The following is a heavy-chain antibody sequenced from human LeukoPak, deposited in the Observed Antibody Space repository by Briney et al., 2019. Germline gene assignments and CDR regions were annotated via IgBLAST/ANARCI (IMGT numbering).Heavy chain of an antibody. CDR3: ARLNFGAAGNWFDP. V-gene: IGHV1-69*06. J-gene: IGHJ5*02. D-gene: IGHD6-13*01. CDR1: GGTFSSYA. Sequence: SVKVSCKASGGTFSSYAISWVRQAPGQGLEWMGGIIPIFGTANYAQKFQGRVTITADKSTSTAYMELSRLRSDDTAVYYCARLNFGAAGNWFDPWGQGTLVTVSS. CDR2: IIPIFGTA.